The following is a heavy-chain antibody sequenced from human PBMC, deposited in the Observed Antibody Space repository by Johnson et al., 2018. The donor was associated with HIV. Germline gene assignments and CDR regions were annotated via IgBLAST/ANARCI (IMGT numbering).Heavy chain of an antibody. CDR3: VKDLGGGMAYDKDAFDI. CDR2: IGTAGDT. CDR1: GFTFSSYD. Sequence: VQLVESGGGLVQPGGSLRLSCAASGFTFSSYDMHWVRQATGKGLEWVSAIGTAGDTYYPCSVKGRFTISRENAKNTLYLQMNSLKAADTAVYYCVKDLGGGMAYDKDAFDIWGQGTMVTVSS. J-gene: IGHJ3*02. V-gene: IGHV3-13*01. D-gene: IGHD3-22*01.